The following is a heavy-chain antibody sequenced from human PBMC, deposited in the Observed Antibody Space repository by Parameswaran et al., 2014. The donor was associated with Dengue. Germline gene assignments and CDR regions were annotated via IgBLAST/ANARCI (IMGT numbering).Heavy chain of an antibody. J-gene: IGHJ6*03. Sequence: WVRQAPGQGLEWMGWINPNSGGTNYAQKFQGRVTMTRDTSISTAYMELSRLRSDDTAVYYCASVTSSKDYYYYMDVWGKGTTVTVSS. D-gene: IGHD6-6*01. CDR2: INPNSGGT. CDR3: ASVTSSKDYYYYMDV. V-gene: IGHV1-2*02.